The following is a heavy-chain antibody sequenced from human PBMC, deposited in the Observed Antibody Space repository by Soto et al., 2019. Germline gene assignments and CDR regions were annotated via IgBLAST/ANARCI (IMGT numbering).Heavy chain of an antibody. CDR1: GGTSSSSNW. CDR3: ARHIVVVVAATRYYYGMDV. Sequence: QQLLQASARVLMHPWAPLSITSAFAGGTSSSSNWWSWLRPPAGRGLELMGEIYHSGSTNYNPSLKSRVTISVDKSKNQFSLKLSSVTAADTAVYYCARHIVVVVAATRYYYGMDVWGQGTTVTVSS. V-gene: IGHV4-4*02. D-gene: IGHD2-15*01. CDR2: IYHSGST. J-gene: IGHJ6*02.